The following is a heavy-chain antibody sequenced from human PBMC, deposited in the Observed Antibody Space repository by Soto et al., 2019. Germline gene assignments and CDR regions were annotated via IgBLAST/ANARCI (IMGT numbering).Heavy chain of an antibody. Sequence: QVQLQESGPGLVKPSETLSLTCTVSGGSVSSGSYYWSWIRQPPGKGLEWIGYIYYSGSTNYNPSLKSRVTISVDTSKNQCSLKLSSVTAADTAVYYCARTDYGDFDYWGQGTLVTVSS. CDR1: GGSVSSGSYY. CDR2: IYYSGST. CDR3: ARTDYGDFDY. V-gene: IGHV4-61*01. D-gene: IGHD4-17*01. J-gene: IGHJ4*02.